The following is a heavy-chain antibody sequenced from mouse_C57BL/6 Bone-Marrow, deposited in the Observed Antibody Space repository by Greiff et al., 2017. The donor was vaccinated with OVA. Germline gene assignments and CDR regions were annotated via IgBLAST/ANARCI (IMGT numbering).Heavy chain of an antibody. CDR3: AKGGYSNYNHAMDY. CDR2: ISSGSSTL. Sequence: EVKLVASGGGLVKPGGSLKLSCAASGFTFRDSGMPWVRQAPEKGLEWVAYISSGSSTLSYADTVKGRFTLSRAHATNTLCLQMTSLRTEDTDMYDCAKGGYSNYNHAMDYWGQGTSVTVSS. D-gene: IGHD2-5*01. V-gene: IGHV5-17*01. J-gene: IGHJ4*01. CDR1: GFTFRDSG.